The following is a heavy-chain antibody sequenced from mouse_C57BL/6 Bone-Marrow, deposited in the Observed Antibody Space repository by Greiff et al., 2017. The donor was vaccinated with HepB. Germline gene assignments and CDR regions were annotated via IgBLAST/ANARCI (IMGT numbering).Heavy chain of an antibody. V-gene: IGHV5-2*01. D-gene: IGHD2-4*01. CDR2: INSDGGST. CDR1: EYEFPSHD. CDR3: ARLSGGLNYEDAMDY. J-gene: IGHJ4*01. Sequence: EVKLVESGGGLVQPGESLKLSCESNEYEFPSHDMSWVRKTPEKRLELVAAINSDGGSTYYPDTMERRFIISRDNTKKTLYLQMSSLRSEDTALYYCARLSGGLNYEDAMDYWGQGTSVTVSS.